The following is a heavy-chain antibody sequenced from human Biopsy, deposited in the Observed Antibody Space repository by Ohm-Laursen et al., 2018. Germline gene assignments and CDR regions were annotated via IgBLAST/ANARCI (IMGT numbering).Heavy chain of an antibody. CDR1: GVSINTGGYY. Sequence: SDTLSLTCTVSGVSINTGGYYWTWIRQHPGTGLEWIGYIRYSGNTLYNPSLKSRLTISVDTSRNQFSLKLTSVTAADTAVYYCARDRDRRGWFDPWGQGTLVTVSS. J-gene: IGHJ5*02. CDR2: IRYSGNT. D-gene: IGHD1-14*01. CDR3: ARDRDRRGWFDP. V-gene: IGHV4-31*03.